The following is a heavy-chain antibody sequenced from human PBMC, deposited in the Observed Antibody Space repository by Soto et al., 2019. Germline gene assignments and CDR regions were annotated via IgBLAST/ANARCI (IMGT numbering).Heavy chain of an antibody. CDR3: ARGSTIVRGAPSWFDP. V-gene: IGHV1-69*02. CDR1: GGTFSRYT. J-gene: IGHJ5*02. Sequence: ASVKVSCKASGGTFSRYTINWVRQAPGQGLEWMGRIIPIAAIANYTQKFQGRVTITVDKSSTTAYMELSSLRSDDTAVYYCARGSTIVRGAPSWFDPWAHRTPVTVSS. D-gene: IGHD3-10*01. CDR2: IIPIAAIA.